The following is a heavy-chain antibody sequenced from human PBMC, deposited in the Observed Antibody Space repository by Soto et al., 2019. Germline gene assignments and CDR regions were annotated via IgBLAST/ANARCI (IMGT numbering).Heavy chain of an antibody. Sequence: GASVKVSCKASGYTFTSYGISWVRQAPGQGLEWMGWISAYNGNTNYAQKLQGRVTMTTDTSTSTAYMELRSLRSDDTAVYYCAXDGGDYGDYLWTTPFDYWGQGTLVTVSS. CDR1: GYTFTSYG. CDR3: AXDGGDYGDYLWTTPFDY. J-gene: IGHJ4*02. D-gene: IGHD4-17*01. V-gene: IGHV1-18*04. CDR2: ISAYNGNT.